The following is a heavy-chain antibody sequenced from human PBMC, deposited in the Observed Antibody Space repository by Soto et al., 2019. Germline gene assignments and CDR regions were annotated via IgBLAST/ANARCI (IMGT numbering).Heavy chain of an antibody. CDR1: GGSISSGGYY. J-gene: IGHJ4*02. Sequence: SETLSLTCTVSGGSISSGGYYWSWIRQHPGKGLEWIGYIYYSGSTYYNPSLKSRVTISVDTSKNQFSLKLSSVTAADTAVYYCARVEAAAGTVFDYWGQGTLVT. V-gene: IGHV4-31*03. CDR3: ARVEAAAGTVFDY. CDR2: IYYSGST. D-gene: IGHD6-13*01.